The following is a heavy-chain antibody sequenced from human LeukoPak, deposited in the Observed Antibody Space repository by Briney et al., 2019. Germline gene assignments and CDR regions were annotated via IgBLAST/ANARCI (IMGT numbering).Heavy chain of an antibody. Sequence: GGSLRLSCAASGFTFSSYAMHWVRQAPGKGLEWVAVISYDGSNKYYADSLKGRFTISRDNSKNTLYLQMNSLRAEDTAVYYCARESRAGAVFDYWGQGTLVTVSS. CDR3: ARESRAGAVFDY. D-gene: IGHD3-10*01. V-gene: IGHV3-30*04. J-gene: IGHJ4*02. CDR1: GFTFSSYA. CDR2: ISYDGSNK.